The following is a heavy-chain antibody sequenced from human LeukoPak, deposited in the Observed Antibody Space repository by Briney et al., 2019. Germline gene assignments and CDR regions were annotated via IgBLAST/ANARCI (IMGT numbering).Heavy chain of an antibody. CDR3: ARLHSTSHFDY. D-gene: IGHD2-2*01. V-gene: IGHV4-39*01. J-gene: IGHJ4*02. Sequence: KPSETLSLTCTVSGGSISSSSYYWGWIRQPPGKGLEWVGSIYYSGSTYYNPSLKSRVTISVDTSKNQFSLKLSSVTAADTAVYYCARLHSTSHFDYWGQGTLVTVSS. CDR1: GGSISSSSYY. CDR2: IYYSGST.